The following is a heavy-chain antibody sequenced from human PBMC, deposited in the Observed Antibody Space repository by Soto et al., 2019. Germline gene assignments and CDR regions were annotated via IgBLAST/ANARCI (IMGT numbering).Heavy chain of an antibody. J-gene: IGHJ6*02. CDR2: IYPGDSDT. CDR1: GYSFTSYW. Sequence: GESLKISCKGSGYSFTSYWIGWVRQMPGKGLEWMGIIYPGDSDTRYSPSFQGQVTISADKSISTAYLQWSSLKASDTAMYYCARQGEIGIAAAGGYYYYGMDVWGQGTTVTVSS. V-gene: IGHV5-51*01. CDR3: ARQGEIGIAAAGGYYYYGMDV. D-gene: IGHD6-13*01.